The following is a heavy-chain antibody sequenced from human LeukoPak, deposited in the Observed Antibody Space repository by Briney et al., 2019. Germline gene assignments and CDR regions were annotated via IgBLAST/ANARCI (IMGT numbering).Heavy chain of an antibody. V-gene: IGHV1-18*01. CDR3: ARDWLILTGIDCFDP. J-gene: IGHJ5*02. CDR2: VSGYNGDT. Sequence: ASVRVSCKASGYTFTSYGISWVRQAPGQVLEWMGWVSGYNGDTNYAQKFEGRVTMTRDTSASTAYLDLRSLRDDDTAVYYCARDWLILTGIDCFDPWGQGTLVTVSS. CDR1: GYTFTSYG. D-gene: IGHD3-9*01.